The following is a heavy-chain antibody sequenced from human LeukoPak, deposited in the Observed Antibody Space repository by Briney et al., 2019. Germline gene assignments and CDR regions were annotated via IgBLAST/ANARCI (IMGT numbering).Heavy chain of an antibody. CDR1: GYTFTGYY. V-gene: IGHV1-2*02. Sequence: ASVKVSCKPSGYTFTGYYIHWVRQAPGHGLEWMGWNNPNSGATHYAQKFQGSVTMTRDTSISSAYMEVSRLRSDDTALYYCARGSLNYYLSIDMWGQGTMVTVSS. CDR3: ARGSLNYYLSIDM. J-gene: IGHJ3*02. CDR2: NNPNSGAT. D-gene: IGHD2/OR15-2a*01.